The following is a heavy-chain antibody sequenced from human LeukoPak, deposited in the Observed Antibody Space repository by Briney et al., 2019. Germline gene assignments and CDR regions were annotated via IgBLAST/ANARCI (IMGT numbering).Heavy chain of an antibody. CDR1: GFTVSSNY. D-gene: IGHD4-17*01. J-gene: IGHJ4*02. CDR2: IYSGGST. V-gene: IGHV3-66*01. CDR3: ARDKRTSVTTHDY. Sequence: GGSLRLSCAASGFTVSSNYMSWVRQAPGKGLEWVSIIYSGGSTYYADSVKGRFTISRDNSKNTLYLQMNSLRAEDTAVYYCARDKRTSVTTHDYWGQGTLVTVSS.